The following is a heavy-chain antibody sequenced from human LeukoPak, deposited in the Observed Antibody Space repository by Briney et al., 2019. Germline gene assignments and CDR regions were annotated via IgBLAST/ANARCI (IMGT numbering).Heavy chain of an antibody. Sequence: PSETLSLTCTVSGYSISSGYYWGWIRQPPGKGLEWIGSIYHSGSTYYNPSLKSRVTISVDTSKNQFSLKLSSVTVADTAVYYCARDGVVAINWFDPWGQGTLVTVSS. CDR1: GYSISSGYY. D-gene: IGHD3-22*01. CDR2: IYHSGST. J-gene: IGHJ5*02. V-gene: IGHV4-38-2*02. CDR3: ARDGVVAINWFDP.